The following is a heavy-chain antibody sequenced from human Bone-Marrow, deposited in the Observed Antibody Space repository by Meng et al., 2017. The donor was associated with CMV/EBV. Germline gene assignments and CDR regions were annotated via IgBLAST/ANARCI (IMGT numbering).Heavy chain of an antibody. CDR1: GYSMTSGYY. V-gene: IGHV4-38-2*02. J-gene: IGHJ5*02. CDR2: IYYSGST. CDR3: ARDIVVVPADLNLFDP. D-gene: IGHD2-2*01. Sequence: SETLSLTCAVSGYSMTSGYYWGWIRQPPGKGLEWIGSIYYSGSTYYNPSLKSRVTISVDTSKNQFSLKLSSVTAADTAVYYCARDIVVVPADLNLFDPWGQGTLVTVSS.